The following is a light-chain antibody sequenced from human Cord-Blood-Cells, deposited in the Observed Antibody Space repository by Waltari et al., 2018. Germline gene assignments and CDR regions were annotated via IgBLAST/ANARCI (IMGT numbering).Light chain of an antibody. J-gene: IGLJ2*01. V-gene: IGLV2-14*01. CDR1: SSDVGGYNY. Sequence: QSALTQPASVSGSPGQSITISCTGTSSDVGGYNYVSCYQQHPGKAPKLMIDDVSNGLSGGSSCCSGSRSCNAVSLSISGLEAEEESDYYCSAYTSSSTLVFGGGTKLTVL. CDR3: SAYTSSSTLV. CDR2: DVS.